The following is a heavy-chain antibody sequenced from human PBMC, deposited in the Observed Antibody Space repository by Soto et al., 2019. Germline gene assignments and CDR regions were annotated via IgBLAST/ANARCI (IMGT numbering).Heavy chain of an antibody. Sequence: QLQLQESGPGLVKPSETLSLTCTVSGGSISSSSYYWGWIRQPPGKGLEWIGSIYYSGSTYYNPSLTSRVTISVDTSKNQFSLKLSSVTAADTAVYYCARQPLGQWLLLGWFDPWGQGTLVTGSS. V-gene: IGHV4-39*01. J-gene: IGHJ5*02. CDR1: GGSISSSSYY. CDR3: ARQPLGQWLLLGWFDP. D-gene: IGHD6-19*01. CDR2: IYYSGST.